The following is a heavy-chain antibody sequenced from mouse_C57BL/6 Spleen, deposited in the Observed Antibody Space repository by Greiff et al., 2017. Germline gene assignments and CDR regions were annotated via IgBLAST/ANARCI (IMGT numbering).Heavy chain of an antibody. CDR2: INPNNGGT. J-gene: IGHJ4*01. Sequence: VQLQQSGPELVKPGASVKIPCKASGYTFTDYNMDWVKQSHGKSLEWIGDINPNNGGTIYNQKFKGKATLTVDKSSSTAYMGLRSLTSEDTAVYYCARRYDYDEGYYYAMDYWGQGTSVTVSS. D-gene: IGHD2-4*01. V-gene: IGHV1-18*01. CDR1: GYTFTDYN. CDR3: ARRYDYDEGYYYAMDY.